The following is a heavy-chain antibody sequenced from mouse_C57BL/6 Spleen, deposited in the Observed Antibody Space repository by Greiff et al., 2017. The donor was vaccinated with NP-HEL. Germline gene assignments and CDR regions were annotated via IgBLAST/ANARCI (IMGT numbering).Heavy chain of an antibody. D-gene: IGHD2-3*01. Sequence: QVQLQQPGAELVKPGASVKVSCKASGYTFTSYWMHWVKQRPGQGLEWIGRIHPSDSDNNYNPKFKGQATLTVDKSSSTAYMQLSSLTSEDSAVYYCAIGWLLRGYYFDYWGQGTTLTVSS. J-gene: IGHJ2*01. CDR2: IHPSDSDN. V-gene: IGHV1-74*01. CDR3: AIGWLLRGYYFDY. CDR1: GYTFTSYW.